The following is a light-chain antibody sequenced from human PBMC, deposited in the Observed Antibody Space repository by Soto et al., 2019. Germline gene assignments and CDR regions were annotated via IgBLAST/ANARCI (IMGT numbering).Light chain of an antibody. CDR2: DVS. J-gene: IGLJ7*01. CDR3: SSYTRSSTCV. CDR1: SSDVGGYNY. Sequence: QSALTQPASVSGSPGQAITISCTGTSSDVGGYNYVSWYQQHPGKAPKRMIYDVSNRPSGVSNRFSGSKSGNTASLTISGLQAADEAEYYCSSYTRSSTCVFGGGTQLTVL. V-gene: IGLV2-14*01.